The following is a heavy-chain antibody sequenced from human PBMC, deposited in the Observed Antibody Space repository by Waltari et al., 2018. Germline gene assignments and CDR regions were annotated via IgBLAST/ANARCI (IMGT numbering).Heavy chain of an antibody. Sequence: EVQLVESGGDLVQPGGSLRLSCVVSGINFSNYWMNWVRQAPGKGLEWVANIKPDGSEKYYVDSVKGRLTISRDNAKNSLFLQMNSLSVDDTGVYYCAINQYWGQGTLVTVSS. V-gene: IGHV3-7*01. CDR3: AINQY. CDR1: GINFSNYW. J-gene: IGHJ4*02. CDR2: IKPDGSEK.